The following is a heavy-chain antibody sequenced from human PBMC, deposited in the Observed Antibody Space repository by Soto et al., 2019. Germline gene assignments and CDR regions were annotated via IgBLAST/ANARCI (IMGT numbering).Heavy chain of an antibody. V-gene: IGHV1-8*01. D-gene: IGHD3-10*01. CDR1: GYTFTCYD. CDR2: MNPNSGNT. J-gene: IGHJ5*02. CDR3: ARRYGSGSYYNH. Sequence: GASVKASCKASGYTFTCYDINWVQQATGQGLEWMGWMNPNSGNTGYAQKFQGRVTMTRNTSISTAYMELSSLRSEDTAVYYCARRYGSGSYYNHWGQGTLVTSPQ.